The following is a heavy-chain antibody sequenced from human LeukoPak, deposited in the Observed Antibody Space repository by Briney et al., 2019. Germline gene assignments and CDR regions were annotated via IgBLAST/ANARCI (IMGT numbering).Heavy chain of an antibody. CDR1: GGSISSGDYY. V-gene: IGHV4-30-4*01. D-gene: IGHD1-14*01. Sequence: PSETLSLTCTVSGGSISSGDYYWSWIRQPPGKGLEWIGYIYYSGSTYYNPSLKSRVTISVDTSKNQFSLKLSSVTAADTAVYYCARDRKTGLGPYYYYGMDVWGQGTTVTVSS. J-gene: IGHJ6*02. CDR2: IYYSGST. CDR3: ARDRKTGLGPYYYYGMDV.